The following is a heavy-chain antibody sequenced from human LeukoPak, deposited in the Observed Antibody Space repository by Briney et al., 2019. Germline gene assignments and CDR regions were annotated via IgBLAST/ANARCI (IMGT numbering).Heavy chain of an antibody. V-gene: IGHV3-21*01. D-gene: IGHD3-10*01. CDR3: ARACYYGSGSIPCFDY. CDR1: GFTFSTYS. J-gene: IGHJ4*02. Sequence: GGSLRLSCAASGFTFSTYSRNWVRQAPGKGLEWVSSISSGSSYIYYADSLKGRFTISRDNAKNSLYLQVNSLRAEDTAVYYCARACYYGSGSIPCFDYWGQGTLVTVSS. CDR2: ISSGSSYI.